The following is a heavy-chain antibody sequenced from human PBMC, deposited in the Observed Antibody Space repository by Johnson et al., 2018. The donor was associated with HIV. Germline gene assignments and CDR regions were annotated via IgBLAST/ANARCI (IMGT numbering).Heavy chain of an antibody. CDR1: GFTFSSYA. V-gene: IGHV3-33*06. CDR3: AKEERHAFDI. J-gene: IGHJ3*02. CDR2: KWYDGINK. Sequence: QVQLVESGGGVVRPGGSLRLSCAASGFTFSSYAMHWVRQAPGKGLEWVAGKWYDGINKYYAASVKGRFTISRDNSKNTLYLQMNSLRAEDTAVYYCAKEERHAFDIWGQGTMVTVSS.